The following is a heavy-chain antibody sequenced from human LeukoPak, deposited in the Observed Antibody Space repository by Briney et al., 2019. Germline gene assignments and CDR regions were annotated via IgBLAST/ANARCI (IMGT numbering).Heavy chain of an antibody. Sequence: SETLSLTCAVYGGSFSGYYWSWIRQPPGKGLEWIGEINHSGSTSYNPSLKSRVTISVDTSKNQFSLKLSSVTAADTAVYYCAGAERQLGFDYWGQGTLVTVSS. CDR2: INHSGST. D-gene: IGHD1-14*01. J-gene: IGHJ4*02. V-gene: IGHV4-34*01. CDR3: AGAERQLGFDY. CDR1: GGSFSGYY.